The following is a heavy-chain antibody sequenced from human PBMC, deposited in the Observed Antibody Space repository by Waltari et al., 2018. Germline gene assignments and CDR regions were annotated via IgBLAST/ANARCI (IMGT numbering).Heavy chain of an antibody. CDR3: ARLYNTNPSFRENWFDP. D-gene: IGHD1-20*01. Sequence: EVQLVQSGAEVKQPGESLRIACTGSGYSFTRHWTTWGRQMPGKGLAWMGRIDPSDSYTNYSPSVQGHVTISADKSISTAYLQWSSLKASDTAMYYCARLYNTNPSFRENWFDPWGQGTLVTVSS. CDR2: IDPSDSYT. V-gene: IGHV5-10-1*03. CDR1: GYSFTRHW. J-gene: IGHJ5*02.